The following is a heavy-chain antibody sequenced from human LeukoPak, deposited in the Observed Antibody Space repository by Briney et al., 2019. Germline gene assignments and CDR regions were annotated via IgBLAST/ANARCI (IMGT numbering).Heavy chain of an antibody. CDR1: GFTVSSNY. Sequence: GALRLSCAASGFTVSSNYMSWVRQAPGKGLEWVSYIRSGGTNTDYTGSVKGRFTISRDNAKNSLYLQMNSLRAEDTAVYYCARMNYVSSGWGAPFDYWGQGTLVTVSS. CDR3: ARMNYVSSGWGAPFDY. D-gene: IGHD1-7*01. J-gene: IGHJ4*02. V-gene: IGHV3-11*06. CDR2: IRSGGTNT.